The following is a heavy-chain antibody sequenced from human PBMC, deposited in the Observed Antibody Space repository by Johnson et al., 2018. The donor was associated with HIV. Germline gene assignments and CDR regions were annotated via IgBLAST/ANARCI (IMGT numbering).Heavy chain of an antibody. CDR1: GFTVSSNY. J-gene: IGHJ3*02. CDR2: INWNGGNT. CDR3: AKVRRAYYEDAFDI. D-gene: IGHD3-22*01. Sequence: EVQLVESGGGLIQPGGSLRLSCAASGFTVSSNYMSWVRQAPGKGLEWVSGINWNGGNTGYADSVKGRFTISRDNSKNTLYLQMNSLRAENTAVYYCAKVRRAYYEDAFDIWGQGTMVTVSS. V-gene: IGHV3-66*03.